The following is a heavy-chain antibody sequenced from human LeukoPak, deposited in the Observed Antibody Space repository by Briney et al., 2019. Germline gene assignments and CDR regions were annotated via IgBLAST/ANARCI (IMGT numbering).Heavy chain of an antibody. CDR1: GFTFSSYA. V-gene: IGHV3-23*01. CDR3: AKDYYDSSGYWDY. Sequence: GGSLRLSCAASGFTFSSYAMSWVRQAPGKGLGWVSAISGSGGSTYYADSVKGRFTISRDNSKNTLYLQMNSLRAEDTAVYYCAKDYYDSSGYWDYWGQGTLVTVSS. CDR2: ISGSGGST. J-gene: IGHJ4*02. D-gene: IGHD3-22*01.